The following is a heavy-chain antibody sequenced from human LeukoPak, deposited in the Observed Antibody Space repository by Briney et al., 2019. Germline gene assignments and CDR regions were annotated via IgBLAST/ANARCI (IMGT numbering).Heavy chain of an antibody. Sequence: SETLSLTCTVSGGSISSSSYYWDWIRQPPGKGLEWIGSVYYSGSTYYNPSLKSRVTISVDTSQNQFSLKLSSVTAADTAVYYCARVQRVKFPLKYYFDYWGQGTLVTVSS. CDR3: ARVQRVKFPLKYYFDY. D-gene: IGHD3-10*01. CDR1: GGSISSSSYY. J-gene: IGHJ4*02. V-gene: IGHV4-39*07. CDR2: VYYSGST.